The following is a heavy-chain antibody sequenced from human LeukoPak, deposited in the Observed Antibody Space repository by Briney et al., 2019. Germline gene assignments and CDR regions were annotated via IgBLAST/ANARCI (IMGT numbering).Heavy chain of an antibody. CDR3: AKDLFAHSLAVAGSGE. CDR1: GFTFSDYF. J-gene: IGHJ4*02. D-gene: IGHD6-19*01. V-gene: IGHV3-11*01. Sequence: GGSLRLSCAASGFTFSDYFMTWLRQAPGKGLEWVSYISGSGNNKYYADSVKGRFTISRDNAKNSLYLQMNSLRAEDTAVYYCAKDLFAHSLAVAGSGEWGQGTLVTVSS. CDR2: ISGSGNNK.